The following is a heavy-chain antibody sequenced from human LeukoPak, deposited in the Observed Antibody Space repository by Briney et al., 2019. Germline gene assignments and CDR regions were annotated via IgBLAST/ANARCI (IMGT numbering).Heavy chain of an antibody. CDR2: IYYSGST. CDR1: GGSISSYY. J-gene: IGHJ2*01. CDR3: AREDYGDYGVFWYFDL. Sequence: SETLSLTCTVSGGSISSYYWSWIRQPPGKGLEWIGYIYYSGSTNYNPSLKSRVTISVDTSKNQFSLKLSSVTAADTAVYYCAREDYGDYGVFWYFDLWGRGTLVTVSS. D-gene: IGHD4-17*01. V-gene: IGHV4-59*01.